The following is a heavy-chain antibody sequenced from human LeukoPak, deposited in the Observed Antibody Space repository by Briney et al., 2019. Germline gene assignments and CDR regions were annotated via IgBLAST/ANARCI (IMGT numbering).Heavy chain of an antibody. D-gene: IGHD3-3*01. CDR1: GYTFTGYY. CDR2: INPSGGST. V-gene: IGHV1-46*01. Sequence: GASVKVSCKASGYTFTGYYMHWVRQAPGQGLEWMGIINPSGGSTSYAQKFQGRVTMTRDTSTSTVYMELSSLRSEDTAVYYCARGSPIFGVVIRDYNWFDPWGQGTLVTVSS. J-gene: IGHJ5*02. CDR3: ARGSPIFGVVIRDYNWFDP.